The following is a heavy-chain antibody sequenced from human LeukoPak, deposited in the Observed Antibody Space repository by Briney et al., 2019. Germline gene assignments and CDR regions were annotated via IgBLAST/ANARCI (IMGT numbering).Heavy chain of an antibody. V-gene: IGHV4-59*01. Sequence: SETLSLTCIVSGGSISTYYWNWIRQSPGKGLEWIGYIYYSGRTNYNPSLKSRVTISVDTSKNQFSLKLSSVTAADTAVYYCARDIPYGSGFDYWGQGTLVTVSS. CDR3: ARDIPYGSGFDY. D-gene: IGHD3-10*01. J-gene: IGHJ4*02. CDR2: IYYSGRT. CDR1: GGSISTYY.